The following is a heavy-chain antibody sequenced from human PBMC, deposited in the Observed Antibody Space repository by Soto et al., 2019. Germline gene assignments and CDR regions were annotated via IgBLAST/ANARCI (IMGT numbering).Heavy chain of an antibody. CDR1: GFTFSSYS. J-gene: IGHJ4*02. CDR3: ARDPGRLARCLIDY. V-gene: IGHV3-21*01. Sequence: PGGSLSLSCAASGFTFSSYSMNWVRQAPGKGLEWVSSISSSSSYIYYADSVKGRFTISRDNAKNSLYLQMNSLRAEDTAVYYCARDPGRLARCLIDYWGQGTLVTVSS. D-gene: IGHD6-6*01. CDR2: ISSSSSYI.